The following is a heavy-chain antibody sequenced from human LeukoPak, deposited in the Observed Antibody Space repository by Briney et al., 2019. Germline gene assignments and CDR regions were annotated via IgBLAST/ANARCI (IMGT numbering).Heavy chain of an antibody. J-gene: IGHJ4*02. D-gene: IGHD3-22*01. CDR2: ISSSSSYI. CDR1: GFTFSSYS. Sequence: GGSLRLSCAASGFTFSSYSMNWVRQAPGKGLEWVSSISSSSSYIYYADSVKGRFTISRDNAKNSLYLQMNSLRAEDTAVYYCARKGVYYDSSGYYDYWAQGTLVTVSS. CDR3: ARKGVYYDSSGYYDY. V-gene: IGHV3-21*01.